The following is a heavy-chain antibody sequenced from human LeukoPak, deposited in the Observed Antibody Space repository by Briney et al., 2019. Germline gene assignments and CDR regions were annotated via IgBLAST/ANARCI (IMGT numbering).Heavy chain of an antibody. CDR3: AKVVSTYYDYVWGSYRRLPNFDY. CDR1: GFTFSSYA. J-gene: IGHJ4*02. D-gene: IGHD3-16*02. Sequence: GGSLRLSCAASGFTFSSYAMHWVRQAPGKGLEWVAVISYDGSNKYYADSVKGRFTISRDNSKNTLYLQMNSLRAEDTAVYYCAKVVSTYYDYVWGSYRRLPNFDYWGQGTLVTVSS. V-gene: IGHV3-30-3*01. CDR2: ISYDGSNK.